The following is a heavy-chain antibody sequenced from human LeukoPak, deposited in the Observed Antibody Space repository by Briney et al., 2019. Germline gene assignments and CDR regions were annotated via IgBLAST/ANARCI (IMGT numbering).Heavy chain of an antibody. CDR1: GYTLTELS. CDR2: ISAYNGNT. J-gene: IGHJ4*02. D-gene: IGHD5-18*01. V-gene: IGHV1-18*01. Sequence: ASVKVSCKVSGYTLTELSMHWVRQAPGKGLEWMGWISAYNGNTNYAQKLQGRVTMTTDTSTSTAYMELRSLRSDDTAVYYCARSRGYSYGPAYYWGQGTLVTVSS. CDR3: ARSRGYSYGPAYY.